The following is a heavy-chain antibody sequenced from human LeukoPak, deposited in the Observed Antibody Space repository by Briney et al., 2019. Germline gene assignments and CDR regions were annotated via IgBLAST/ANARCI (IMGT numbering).Heavy chain of an antibody. D-gene: IGHD3-10*01. Sequence: GGSLRLSCVASGLTFSTHTMNWVRQAPGKGLEWVSYISSSSNTAFYADSVKGRFTMSRDNAKKSLYLQINSLRAEDTAIYYCAKVKHVTFGSIGNSDSWVQGTLVIVSS. CDR3: AKVKHVTFGSIGNSDS. J-gene: IGHJ4*02. CDR1: GLTFSTHT. V-gene: IGHV3-48*01. CDR2: ISSSSNTA.